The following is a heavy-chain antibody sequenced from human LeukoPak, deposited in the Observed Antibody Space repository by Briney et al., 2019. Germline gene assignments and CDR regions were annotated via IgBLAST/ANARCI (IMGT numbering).Heavy chain of an antibody. CDR1: GYTFTSYG. J-gene: IGHJ4*02. Sequence: ASVKVSCKASGYTFTSYGISWVRQAPGQGLEWMGWISANNGNTNSAQKSQGRVTMTTDTSTSTAYMELRSLRSDDTAVYYCARDFFHGHCAGLSCFLLDYWGQGSLVTVSS. CDR2: ISANNGNT. V-gene: IGHV1-18*01. D-gene: IGHD2-15*01. CDR3: ARDFFHGHCAGLSCFLLDY.